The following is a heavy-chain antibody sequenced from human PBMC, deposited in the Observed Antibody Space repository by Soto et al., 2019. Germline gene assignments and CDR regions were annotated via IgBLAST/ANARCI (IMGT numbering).Heavy chain of an antibody. CDR2: ISDSDNAT. CDR1: GFTFSGYA. J-gene: IGHJ4*02. D-gene: IGHD6-19*01. Sequence: EVQLLESGGGLVQPGGSRRLSCAASGFTFSGYAMTWVRQPPGKGLEWVSVISDSDNATYYADSVKGRFTISRDNSKNTLYLQFNSLRAEDTAVYYCAKGVSSSAWSASDNWGQGTLVTVSS. CDR3: AKGVSSSAWSASDN. V-gene: IGHV3-23*01.